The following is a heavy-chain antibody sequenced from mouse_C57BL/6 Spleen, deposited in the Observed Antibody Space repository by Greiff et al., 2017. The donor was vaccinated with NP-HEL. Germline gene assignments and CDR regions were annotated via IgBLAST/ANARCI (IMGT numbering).Heavy chain of an antibody. J-gene: IGHJ2*01. D-gene: IGHD1-1*01. Sequence: QVQLQQSGAELVKPGASVKLSCKASGYTFTSYWMQWVKQRPGQGLEWIGEIDPSDSYTNYNQKFKGKATLTVDTSSSTAYMQLSSLTSEDSAVYYCARSLFITTVGAYFDYWGQGTTLTVSS. V-gene: IGHV1-50*01. CDR1: GYTFTSYW. CDR3: ARSLFITTVGAYFDY. CDR2: IDPSDSYT.